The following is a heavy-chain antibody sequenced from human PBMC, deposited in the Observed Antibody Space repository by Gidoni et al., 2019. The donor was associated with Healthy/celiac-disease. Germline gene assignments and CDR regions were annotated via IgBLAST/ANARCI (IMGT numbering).Heavy chain of an antibody. D-gene: IGHD6-19*01. J-gene: IGHJ4*02. CDR1: GGTFSSYA. Sequence: QVQLVQSGAEVKKPGSPVKVSCRASGGTFSSYAISWVRQAPGQGLEWMGGIIPILGTANYAQKFQGRVTITADESTSTAYMELSSLRSEDTAVYYCARVVLDPSGWYGGIIDYWGQGTLVTVSS. V-gene: IGHV1-69*01. CDR3: ARVVLDPSGWYGGIIDY. CDR2: IIPILGTA.